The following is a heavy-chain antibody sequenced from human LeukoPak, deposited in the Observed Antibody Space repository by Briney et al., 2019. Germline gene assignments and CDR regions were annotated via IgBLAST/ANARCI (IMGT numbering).Heavy chain of an antibody. CDR3: ATTNYYDFWSGPKHYDY. V-gene: IGHV3-30*02. J-gene: IGHJ4*02. CDR1: GFTFSSYG. Sequence: PGGSLRLSCAASGFTFSSYGMHWVRQAPGKGLEWVAFIRYDGSNKYYADSVKGRFTISRDNSKNTLYLQMNSLRAEDTAVYYCATTNYYDFWSGPKHYDYWGQGTLVTVSS. CDR2: IRYDGSNK. D-gene: IGHD3-3*01.